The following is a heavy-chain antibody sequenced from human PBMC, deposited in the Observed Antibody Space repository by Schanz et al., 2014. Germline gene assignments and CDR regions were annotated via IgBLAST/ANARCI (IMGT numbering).Heavy chain of an antibody. J-gene: IGHJ4*02. CDR2: INPNSGAT. Sequence: QVQLVQSGAEVKKPGASVKVSCKASGYTFTVYYMHWVRQAPGQGLEWLGWINPNSGATSSAQKFQGRVTMTRDTSSSTVYMQLSSLTSDDTAIYYCARVITGYDSWGQGTLVTVSS. V-gene: IGHV1-2*02. CDR1: GYTFTVYY. CDR3: ARVITGYDS. D-gene: IGHD5-12*01.